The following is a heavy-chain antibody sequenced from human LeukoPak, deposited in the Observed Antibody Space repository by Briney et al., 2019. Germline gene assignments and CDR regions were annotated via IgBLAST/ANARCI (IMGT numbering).Heavy chain of an antibody. CDR3: ARPHPSGWFGELLQTGAYNWFDP. Sequence: PSETLSLTCTVSGGSISSSSYYWGWIRQPPGKGLEWIGSIYYSGSTYYNPSLKSRVTISVDTSKNQFSLKLSSVTAADTAVYYCARPHPSGWFGELLQTGAYNWFDPWGQGTLVTVSS. V-gene: IGHV4-39*01. CDR1: GGSISSSSYY. CDR2: IYYSGST. J-gene: IGHJ5*02. D-gene: IGHD3-10*01.